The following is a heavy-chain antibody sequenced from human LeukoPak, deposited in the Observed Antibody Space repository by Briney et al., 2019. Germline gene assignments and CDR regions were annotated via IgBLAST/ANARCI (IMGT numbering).Heavy chain of an antibody. J-gene: IGHJ5*02. CDR3: AKEIRITMIVVVIRGGPDT. CDR1: GFTFSSYG. CDR2: IGGSGGST. Sequence: GGSLRLSCAASGFTFSSYGMSWVRQAPGKGLEWVSAIGGSGGSTYYADSVKGRFTIPRDNSKNTLYLQMNSLRAEDTAVYYCAKEIRITMIVVVIRGGPDTWGQGTLVTVSS. V-gene: IGHV3-23*01. D-gene: IGHD3-22*01.